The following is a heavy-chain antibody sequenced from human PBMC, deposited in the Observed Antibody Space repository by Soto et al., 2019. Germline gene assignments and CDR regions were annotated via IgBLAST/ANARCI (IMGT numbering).Heavy chain of an antibody. CDR1: GYNFKKNV. CDR2: TIPALGKT. D-gene: IGHD2-2*01. CDR3: ARGTFRHSAMEV. J-gene: IGHJ6*01. Sequence: GASVKVSCKTSGYNFKKNVFTWVRQAPGQGLEWMGGTIPALGKTHYIEKFQGRVTITVDDATGTVYMEVRDLTSEDTAIYYCARGTFRHSAMEVWGQGTTVTVSS. V-gene: IGHV1-69*10.